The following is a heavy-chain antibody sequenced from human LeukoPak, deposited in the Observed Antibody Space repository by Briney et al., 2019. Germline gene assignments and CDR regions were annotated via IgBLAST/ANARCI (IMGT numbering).Heavy chain of an antibody. CDR3: ARSRFLEWLTQYPGVYFDY. Sequence: GSLRLSCAASGFTFSSYSMNWVRQAPGKGLEWVSYISSSGSTIYYADSVKGRFTISRDNAKNSPYLQMNSLRAEDTAVYYCARSRFLEWLTQYPGVYFDYWGQGTLVTVSS. V-gene: IGHV3-48*04. CDR1: GFTFSSYS. D-gene: IGHD3-3*01. CDR2: ISSSGSTI. J-gene: IGHJ4*02.